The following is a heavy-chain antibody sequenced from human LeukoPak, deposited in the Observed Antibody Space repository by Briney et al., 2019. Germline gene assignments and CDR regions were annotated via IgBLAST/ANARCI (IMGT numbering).Heavy chain of an antibody. J-gene: IGHJ4*02. Sequence: SVKVSCKASGGTFSSYAISWVRQAPGQGLEWMGGIIPIFGTANYAQKFQGRVTITADESTSTAYMELSSLRSEDTAVYYCAREGIAAAGTFDYWGQGTLVTVSS. CDR2: IIPIFGTA. CDR1: GGTFSSYA. V-gene: IGHV1-69*13. D-gene: IGHD6-13*01. CDR3: AREGIAAAGTFDY.